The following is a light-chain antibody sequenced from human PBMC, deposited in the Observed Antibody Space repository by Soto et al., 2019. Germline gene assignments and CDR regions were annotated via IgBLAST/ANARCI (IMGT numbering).Light chain of an antibody. Sequence: QAALTHPPSASWSPGHSVTISCTGTSSDVGGYNYVSWYQQHPGKAPKVIIYEVSKRPSGVPDRFSGSKSGSTASPTVSGLQAEDEADYYCSSYAVTNIFVFGTGTKVTVL. V-gene: IGLV2-8*01. J-gene: IGLJ1*01. CDR1: SSDVGGYNY. CDR3: SSYAVTNIFV. CDR2: EVS.